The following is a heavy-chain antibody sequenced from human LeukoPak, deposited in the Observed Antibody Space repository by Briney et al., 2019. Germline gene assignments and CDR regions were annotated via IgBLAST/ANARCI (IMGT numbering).Heavy chain of an antibody. CDR1: GYTFTSYA. D-gene: IGHD2-15*01. CDR3: ARDLYCSGGSCPPDYYYGMDV. J-gene: IGHJ6*02. Sequence: SVKVSCKASGYTFTSYAMNWVRQAPGQGLEWMGGIIPIFGTANYAQKFQGRVTITADESTSTAYMELSSLRSEDTAVYYCARDLYCSGGSCPPDYYYGMDVWGQGTTVTVSS. CDR2: IIPIFGTA. V-gene: IGHV1-69*13.